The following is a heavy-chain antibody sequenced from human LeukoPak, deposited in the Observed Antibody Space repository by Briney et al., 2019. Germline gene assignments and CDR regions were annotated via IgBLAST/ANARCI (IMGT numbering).Heavy chain of an antibody. V-gene: IGHV3-23*01. CDR1: GFPFSSYP. J-gene: IGHJ4*02. CDR2: ISGSGGAT. Sequence: GGSLRLSCAASGFPFSSYPLSWVRQTPRKGLEWVSAISGSGGATYYADSVRGRFTISRDNSKNTLYLQMNSLRAEDTAVYYCARSVTMSRLRAVGSFDYWGQGTLVTVSS. D-gene: IGHD3-16*01. CDR3: ARSVTMSRLRAVGSFDY.